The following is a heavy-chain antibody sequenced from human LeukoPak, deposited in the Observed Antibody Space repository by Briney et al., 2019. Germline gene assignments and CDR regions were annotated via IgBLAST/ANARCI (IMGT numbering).Heavy chain of an antibody. CDR1: GFTFSSYS. Sequence: GGSLRLSCAASGFTFSSYSMNWVRQAPGKGLEWVSYISSSSSTIYYADSVKGRFTISRDNAKNSLYLQMNSLRAEDTAVYYCAREVDGYNGDFQHWGQGTLVTVSS. CDR2: ISSSSSTI. V-gene: IGHV3-48*01. CDR3: AREVDGYNGDFQH. D-gene: IGHD5-24*01. J-gene: IGHJ1*01.